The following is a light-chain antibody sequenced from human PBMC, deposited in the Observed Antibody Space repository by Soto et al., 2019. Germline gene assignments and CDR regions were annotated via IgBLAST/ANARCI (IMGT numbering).Light chain of an antibody. J-gene: IGLJ1*01. V-gene: IGLV1-40*01. CDR2: GNS. CDR3: QSYDSSLSGDYV. Sequence: QSVLTQPPSVSGAPGQRVTISCTGSSSNIGACYDVHWYQQLPGTAPKLLIYGNSNRPSGVPDRFSGSKSGTSASLAITGLQAEDEADYYCQSYDSSLSGDYVFGTGTKVTVL. CDR1: SSNIGACYD.